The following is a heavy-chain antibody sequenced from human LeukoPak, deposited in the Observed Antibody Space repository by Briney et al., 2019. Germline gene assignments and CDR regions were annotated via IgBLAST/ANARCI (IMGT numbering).Heavy chain of an antibody. CDR1: GGSISSVNYY. D-gene: IGHD3-10*01. Sequence: SETLSLTCTVSGGSISSVNYYWGWIRQPPGKGLEWIGSIYYSGTTYYNPSLKSRVTISVDTSKNQFSLKLSSVTAADTALYYCAKHYMGSSYNHGLDCWGQGTLVTVSS. V-gene: IGHV4-39*01. CDR3: AKHYMGSSYNHGLDC. J-gene: IGHJ4*02. CDR2: IYYSGTT.